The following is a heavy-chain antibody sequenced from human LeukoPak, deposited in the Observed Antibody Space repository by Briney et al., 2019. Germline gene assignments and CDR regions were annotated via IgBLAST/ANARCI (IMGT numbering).Heavy chain of an antibody. CDR3: ARHFHSSSWYGDAFDI. Sequence: SQTLSLTCTVSGGSISSGGYYWSWIRQHPGKGLEWIGYFYYSGSTYYNPSLKSRVTISVDTSKNQFSLKLSSVTAADTAVYYCARHFHSSSWYGDAFDIWGQGTMVTVSS. CDR1: GGSISSGGYY. CDR2: FYYSGST. J-gene: IGHJ3*02. V-gene: IGHV4-31*03. D-gene: IGHD6-13*01.